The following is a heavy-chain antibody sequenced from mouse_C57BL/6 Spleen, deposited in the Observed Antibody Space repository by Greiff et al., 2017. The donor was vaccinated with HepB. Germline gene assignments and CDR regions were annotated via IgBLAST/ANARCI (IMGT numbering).Heavy chain of an antibody. CDR3: ARSKPITCDFDY. Sequence: VQLQQSGPELVKPGASVKISCKASGYAFSSSWMNWVKQRPGKGLEWIGRIYPGDGDTNYNGKFKGKATLTADKSSSTAYMQLSSLTSEDSAVYYCARSKPITCDFDYWGQGTTLTVSS. V-gene: IGHV1-82*01. CDR2: IYPGDGDT. J-gene: IGHJ2*01. D-gene: IGHD1-2*01. CDR1: GYAFSSSW.